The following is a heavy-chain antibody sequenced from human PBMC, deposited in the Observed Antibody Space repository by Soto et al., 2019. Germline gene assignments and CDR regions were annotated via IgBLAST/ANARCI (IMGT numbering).Heavy chain of an antibody. CDR2: ISSSSSFI. CDR1: GFTFSSYS. J-gene: IGHJ4*02. D-gene: IGHD3-22*01. CDR3: ARNPYYYDTSGYYY. V-gene: IGHV3-21*01. Sequence: EVQLVESGGGLVKPGGSLRLSCAASGFTFSSYSMNWVRQAPGKGLEWVSSISSSSSFIYYADSLKGRFTISRDNAKNSLYLQVNSLRAEDTAVYYCARNPYYYDTSGYYYWGQGTLVTVFS.